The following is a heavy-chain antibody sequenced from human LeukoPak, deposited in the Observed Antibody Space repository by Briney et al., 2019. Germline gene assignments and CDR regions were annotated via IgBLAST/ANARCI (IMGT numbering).Heavy chain of an antibody. J-gene: IGHJ3*02. CDR2: IYYSGST. Sequence: PSQTLSLTCTVSGGSISSGSYYWSWIRQPPEKGLEWIGYIYYSGSTNYNPSLKSRVTISVDTSKNQFSLKLSSVTAADTAVYYCARPAGRADNPRGAFDIWGQGTMVTVSS. V-gene: IGHV4-61*01. CDR1: GGSISSGSYY. CDR3: ARPAGRADNPRGAFDI. D-gene: IGHD2-15*01.